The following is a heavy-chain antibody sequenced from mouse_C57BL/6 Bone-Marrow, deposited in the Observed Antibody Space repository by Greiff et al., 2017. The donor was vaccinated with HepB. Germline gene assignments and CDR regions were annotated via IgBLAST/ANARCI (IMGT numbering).Heavy chain of an antibody. J-gene: IGHJ1*03. Sequence: EVNVVESGGGLVKPGGSLKLSCAASGFTFSSYAMSWVRQTPEKRLEWVATISDGGSYTYYPDNVKGRCTISRDNAKNNLYLQMSHLKSEDTAMYYCARDRSPWYFDVWGTGTTVTVSS. CDR3: ARDRSPWYFDV. V-gene: IGHV5-4*01. CDR1: GFTFSSYA. CDR2: ISDGGSYT.